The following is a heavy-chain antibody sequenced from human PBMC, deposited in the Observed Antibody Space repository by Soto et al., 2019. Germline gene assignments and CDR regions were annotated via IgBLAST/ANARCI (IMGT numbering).Heavy chain of an antibody. V-gene: IGHV3-30*18. D-gene: IGHD5-18*01. CDR1: GFTFSSYG. J-gene: IGHJ4*02. CDR2: ISYDGSNK. Sequence: PGGSLRLSCAASGFTFSSYGMHWVRQAPGKGLEWVAVISYDGSNKYYADSVKGRFTISRDNSKNTLYLQMNSLRAEDTAVYYCAKDNTAMVMAHFDYWGQGTLVTVSS. CDR3: AKDNTAMVMAHFDY.